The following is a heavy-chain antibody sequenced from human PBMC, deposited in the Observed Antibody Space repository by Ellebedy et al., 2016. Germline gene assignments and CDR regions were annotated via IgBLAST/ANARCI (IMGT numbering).Heavy chain of an antibody. V-gene: IGHV3-74*01. CDR3: ARGVGSGWFDP. Sequence: GGSLRLSCAASGFTFSSYWMHWVRQAPGKGLMWVSRINSDGSSTSYADSVKGRFTISRDNAKNTLYLQMNSLRAEDTAVYYCARGVGSGWFDPWGQGTLVTVSS. CDR2: INSDGSST. J-gene: IGHJ5*02. CDR1: GFTFSSYW. D-gene: IGHD2-15*01.